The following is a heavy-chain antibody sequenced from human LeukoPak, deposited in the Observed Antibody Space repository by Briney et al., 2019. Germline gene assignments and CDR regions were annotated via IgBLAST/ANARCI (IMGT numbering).Heavy chain of an antibody. CDR2: ISSSSSTI. V-gene: IGHV3-48*01. J-gene: IGHJ6*03. Sequence: PGGSLRLSCAASGFTFSSYSMNWVRQAPGKGLEWVSYISSSSSTIYYADSVKGRCTISRDNAKNSLYLQMNSLRAEDTAVYYCARDTYGDYVSYYYYYMDVWGKGTTVTVSS. D-gene: IGHD4-17*01. CDR1: GFTFSSYS. CDR3: ARDTYGDYVSYYYYYMDV.